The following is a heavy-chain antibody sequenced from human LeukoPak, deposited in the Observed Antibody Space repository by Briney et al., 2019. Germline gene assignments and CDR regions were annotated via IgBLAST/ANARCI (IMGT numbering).Heavy chain of an antibody. CDR3: AKDTTPPKAGFDP. D-gene: IGHD1-14*01. V-gene: IGHV3-30*02. CDR2: IRYDGSNK. Sequence: GGSLRLSCAASGFTFSSYGMHWVRQAPGKGLEWVAFIRYDGSNKYYADSVKGRFTISRDNSKYTLYLQMNSLRAEDTSIYICAKDTTPPKAGFDPWGQGTLVTVSS. J-gene: IGHJ5*02. CDR1: GFTFSSYG.